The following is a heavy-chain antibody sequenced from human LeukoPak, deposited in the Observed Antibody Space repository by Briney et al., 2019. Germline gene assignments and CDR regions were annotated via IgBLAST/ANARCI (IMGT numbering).Heavy chain of an antibody. D-gene: IGHD3-10*01. Sequence: ASVKVSCKASGYTFTGYYMHWVRQAPGQGLEWMGWINPNSGGTNYAQKFQGRVTMTRDTSISTAYMELSRLRSDDTAVYYCARVVRYGSGRFSGDYWGQGTLVTVSS. V-gene: IGHV1-2*02. CDR3: ARVVRYGSGRFSGDY. J-gene: IGHJ4*02. CDR1: GYTFTGYY. CDR2: INPNSGGT.